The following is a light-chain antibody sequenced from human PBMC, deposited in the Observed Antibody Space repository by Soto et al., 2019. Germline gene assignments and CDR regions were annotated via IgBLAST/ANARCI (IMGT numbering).Light chain of an antibody. CDR1: SSNIGKNS. CDR2: ESN. Sequence: QSVLTQPPSVSAAPGQKVTISFSGSSSNIGKNSVSWYQQLPGAAPKLLIHESNKRPSGIPDRFSGSKSGTSATLDITGLQTGDEADYYCGAWDSSLSASYVFGTGTKLTVL. CDR3: GAWDSSLSASYV. J-gene: IGLJ1*01. V-gene: IGLV1-51*02.